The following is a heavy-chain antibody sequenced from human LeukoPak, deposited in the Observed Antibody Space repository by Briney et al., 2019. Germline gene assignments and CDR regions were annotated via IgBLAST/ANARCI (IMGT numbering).Heavy chain of an antibody. V-gene: IGHV4-39*07. CDR1: GGSISSSNYY. CDR2: IYYSGST. D-gene: IGHD6-13*01. CDR3: ARVRYSSSWYPLRVWDPQEYVAFDI. J-gene: IGHJ3*02. Sequence: KSSETLSLTCIVSGGSISSSNYYWVWIRQTPGTGLEWNGSIYYSGSTYYNPSLKSRVTISVDTSKNQFSLKLSSVTAADTAVYYCARVRYSSSWYPLRVWDPQEYVAFDIWGQGTMVTVSS.